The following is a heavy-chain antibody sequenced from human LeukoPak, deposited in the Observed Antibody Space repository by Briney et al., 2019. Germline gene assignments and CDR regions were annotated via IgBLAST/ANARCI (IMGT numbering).Heavy chain of an antibody. V-gene: IGHV1-2*06. Sequence: PGASVKVSCKASGYTFTGYYMHWVRQAPGQGLEWMGRINPNSGGTNYAQKLQGRVTMTTDTSTSTAYMELRSLRSDDTAVYYCARDLYIDVVVVAASPLDYWGQGTLVTVSS. D-gene: IGHD2-15*01. CDR3: ARDLYIDVVVVAASPLDY. CDR1: GYTFTGYY. CDR2: INPNSGGT. J-gene: IGHJ4*02.